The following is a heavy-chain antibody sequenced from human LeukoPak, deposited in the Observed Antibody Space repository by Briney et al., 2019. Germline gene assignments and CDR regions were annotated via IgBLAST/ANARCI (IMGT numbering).Heavy chain of an antibody. V-gene: IGHV3-33*01. Sequence: PGGSLRLSCAASGFTFSSYGMHWVRQAPGKGLEWVAVIWYDGSSKYYADSVKGRFTISRDNSKNTLYLQMNSLRAEDTAVYYCARGDYYDSSGYSAYWGQGTLVTVSS. D-gene: IGHD3-22*01. CDR3: ARGDYYDSSGYSAY. J-gene: IGHJ4*02. CDR2: IWYDGSSK. CDR1: GFTFSSYG.